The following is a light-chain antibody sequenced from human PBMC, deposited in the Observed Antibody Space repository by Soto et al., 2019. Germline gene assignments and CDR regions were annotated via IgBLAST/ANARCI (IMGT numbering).Light chain of an antibody. CDR1: SSDVGGYDY. CDR2: DVT. Sequence: QSALTQSASVSGSPGQSVTISCTGTSSDVGGYDYVSWYQHHPGKAPKLVIYDVTYRPSGVSDRFSGSKSANTASLTISGLQAKDEADYYCSSYTSSSTYVFGTGTKVTVL. CDR3: SSYTSSSTYV. V-gene: IGLV2-14*01. J-gene: IGLJ1*01.